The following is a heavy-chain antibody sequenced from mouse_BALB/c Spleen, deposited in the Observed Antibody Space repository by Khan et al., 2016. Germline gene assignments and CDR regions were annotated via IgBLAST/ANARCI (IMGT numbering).Heavy chain of an antibody. J-gene: IGHJ3*01. D-gene: IGHD2-12*01. CDR3: ARCYDAFAY. Sequence: VQLQQSGAELVRPEALVKLSCKASGFNIKDCYIHWVKQRPEQGLEWIGWIDPENGNTIYGPKFQDKASITADTSSNTAYLQLSSLTSEDTAVYYCARCYDAFAYWGPGTLVTVSA. CDR2: IDPENGNT. V-gene: IGHV14-1*02. CDR1: GFNIKDCY.